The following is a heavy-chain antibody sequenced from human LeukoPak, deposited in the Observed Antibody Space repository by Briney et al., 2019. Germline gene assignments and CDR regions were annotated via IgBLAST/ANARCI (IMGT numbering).Heavy chain of an antibody. CDR1: GFTLGSYA. V-gene: IGHV3-23*01. CDR3: AKGVRLWFAFYFDY. J-gene: IGHJ4*02. Sequence: GGPLRLSCAGSGFTLGSYAMSWVRQAPGKGLEWVSAISGNGYNTYYADSVKGRFTISSESSGNTLYLQMHNLRAEDTAVYYCAKGVRLWFAFYFDYWGQGTLVTVPS. D-gene: IGHD3-10*01. CDR2: ISGNGYNT.